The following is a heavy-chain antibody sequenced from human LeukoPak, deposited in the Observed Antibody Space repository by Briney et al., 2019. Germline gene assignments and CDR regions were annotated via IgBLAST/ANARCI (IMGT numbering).Heavy chain of an antibody. CDR1: GFTFSSYA. V-gene: IGHV3-23*01. Sequence: GGSLRLSCAASGFTFSSYAMIWVRQAPGKGLEWVSAISGSGGSTYYADSVKGRFTISRDNSKNTLYLQMNSLRAEDTAVYYCAKARGSSSAFRDWFDPWGQGTLVTVSS. J-gene: IGHJ5*02. CDR2: ISGSGGST. CDR3: AKARGSSSAFRDWFDP. D-gene: IGHD6-13*01.